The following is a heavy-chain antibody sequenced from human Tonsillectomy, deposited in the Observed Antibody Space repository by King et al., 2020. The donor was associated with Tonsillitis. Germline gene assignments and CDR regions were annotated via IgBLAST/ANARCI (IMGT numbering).Heavy chain of an antibody. V-gene: IGHV2-70*13. Sequence: VTLKESGPALVKPTQTLTLTCTFSGFSLSTSGMCVRWIRQPPGKALERLALIDWDDDKYYSTSLKTRLTISKDTSKNQVVLTMTNMEPVDRATYYCARIRPIDVVPGAKSYDYNGMDVWGQGTTVTVAS. CDR1: GFSLSTSGMC. J-gene: IGHJ6*02. CDR2: IDWDDDK. CDR3: ARIRPIDVVPGAKSYDYNGMDV. D-gene: IGHD2-2*01.